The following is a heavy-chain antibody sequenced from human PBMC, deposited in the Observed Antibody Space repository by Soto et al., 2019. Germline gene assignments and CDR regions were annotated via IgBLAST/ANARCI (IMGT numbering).Heavy chain of an antibody. CDR3: ATHYITILDY. D-gene: IGHD3-3*01. J-gene: IGHJ4*02. CDR1: GFPFTSYA. Sequence: DVQLLESGGGLVQPGGSLGLSCAASGFPFTSYAMSWVRQAPGKGLEGVSAVGSSGSITVYADSARGRFTISRDNSKNTLYLQMNSLRAEDTAVYYCATHYITILDYWGQGTLVTVSS. V-gene: IGHV3-23*01. CDR2: VGSSGSIT.